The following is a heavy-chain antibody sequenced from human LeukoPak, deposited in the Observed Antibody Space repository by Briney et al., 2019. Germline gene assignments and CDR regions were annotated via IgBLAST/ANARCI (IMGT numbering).Heavy chain of an antibody. D-gene: IGHD3-3*01. J-gene: IGHJ4*02. V-gene: IGHV3-30-3*01. Sequence: GGSLRLSCAASGFFFSSYAMHWVRQAPGKGLEWLAVISSDGTNKYYADSVKGRFTISRDNSKNTLYLQMNSLRVEDTAVYYCARCRENDFWSGSPVDYWGQGTLVTVSS. CDR1: GFFFSSYA. CDR3: ARCRENDFWSGSPVDY. CDR2: ISSDGTNK.